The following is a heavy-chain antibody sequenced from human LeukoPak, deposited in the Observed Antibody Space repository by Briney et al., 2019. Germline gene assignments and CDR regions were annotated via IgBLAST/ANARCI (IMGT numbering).Heavy chain of an antibody. V-gene: IGHV3-30*04. D-gene: IGHD3-22*01. CDR3: ARDGPPGVNGIDY. J-gene: IGHJ4*02. CDR1: GFTFRSYA. Sequence: PGGSLRLSCAASGFTFRSYAMHCVRQAPGKGLEGVAVISYDGSNKYYADSVKGRFTISRDNSKNTPYLQMNSLRAEDTAVYYCARDGPPGVNGIDYWGQGTLVTVSS. CDR2: ISYDGSNK.